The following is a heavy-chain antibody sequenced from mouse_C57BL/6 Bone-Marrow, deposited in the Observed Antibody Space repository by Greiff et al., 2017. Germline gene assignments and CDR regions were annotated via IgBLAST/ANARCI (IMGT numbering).Heavy chain of an antibody. V-gene: IGHV1-59*01. CDR2: IDPSDSYT. J-gene: IGHJ2*01. Sequence: QVQLQQPGAELVRPGTSVKLSCKASGYTFTSYWMHWVKQRPGQGLEWIGVIDPSDSYTNYNQKFKGKATLTVDTSSSTAYMQLSSLTSEDSAVYYCAIWLRRRKNYWGRGTTLTVSA. D-gene: IGHD2-2*01. CDR1: GYTFTSYW. CDR3: AIWLRRRKNY.